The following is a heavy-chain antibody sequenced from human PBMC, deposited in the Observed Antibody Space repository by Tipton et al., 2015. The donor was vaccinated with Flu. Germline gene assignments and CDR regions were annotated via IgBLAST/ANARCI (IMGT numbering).Heavy chain of an antibody. CDR2: IHYSGTT. J-gene: IGHJ5*02. Sequence: TLSLTCSVSGASVSSGGYYWSWIRQHPGKGLEWIGYIHYSGTTYYSPSLRSRVTISVDKSKNQFSLRLNSVTAADTAVYYCAKGLDPWGQGTLVTVSS. CDR3: AKGLDP. V-gene: IGHV4-31*03. CDR1: GASVSSGGYY.